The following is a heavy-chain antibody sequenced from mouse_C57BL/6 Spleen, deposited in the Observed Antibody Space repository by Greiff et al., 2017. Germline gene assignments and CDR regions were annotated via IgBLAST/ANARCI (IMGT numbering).Heavy chain of an antibody. Sequence: VQLQQSGPELVKPGASVKISCKASGYSFTGYYMNWVKQSPEKSLEWIGEINPSTGGTTYNQKFKAKATLTVDKSSSTAYMQLKSLTSEDSAVYYCARSAYYDIYYYAMDYWGQGTSVTVSS. D-gene: IGHD2-4*01. CDR3: ARSAYYDIYYYAMDY. CDR1: GYSFTGYY. J-gene: IGHJ4*01. CDR2: INPSTGGT. V-gene: IGHV1-42*01.